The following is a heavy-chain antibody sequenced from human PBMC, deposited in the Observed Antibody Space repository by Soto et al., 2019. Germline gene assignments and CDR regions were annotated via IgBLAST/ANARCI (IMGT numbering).Heavy chain of an antibody. CDR2: INTGGNT. Sequence: EVQLVESGGGLIQPGGSLRLSCAASGFNVSSNYMSWVRQAPGKGLEWVSIINTGGNTHYADSVKGRFTISRDNTKNTVYLLMTRLRAEDTAVYYCTRAVYCTTANCWDDFHYYNIDVWGQGTAVTVSS. D-gene: IGHD2-2*01. CDR1: GFNVSSNY. CDR3: TRAVYCTTANCWDDFHYYNIDV. V-gene: IGHV3-53*01. J-gene: IGHJ6*02.